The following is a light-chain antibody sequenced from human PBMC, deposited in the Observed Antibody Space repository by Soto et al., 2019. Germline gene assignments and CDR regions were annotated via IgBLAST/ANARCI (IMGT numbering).Light chain of an antibody. Sequence: DIQMTQSPSSLSASVGDRVTITCRASQSISSYLNWYQQKPGKAPKLLIYAASSLQSGVPSRLSGSGSGTDFTLTISSLQPEEFATYYCQQSYSTPITCGQGTRLEIK. CDR3: QQSYSTPIT. CDR1: QSISSY. J-gene: IGKJ5*01. CDR2: AAS. V-gene: IGKV1-39*01.